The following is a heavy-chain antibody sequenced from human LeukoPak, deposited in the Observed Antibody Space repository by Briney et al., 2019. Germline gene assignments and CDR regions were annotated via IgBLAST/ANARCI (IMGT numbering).Heavy chain of an antibody. CDR3: ARQSSSRYEINWFDP. CDR1: GGSISSYY. V-gene: IGHV4-59*08. CDR2: IYYSGST. D-gene: IGHD6-13*01. Sequence: SETLSLTCTVSGGSISSYYWSWIRQPPGKGLEWIGYIYYSGSTNYNPSLKSRVTISVDTSKNQFSLELSSVTAADTAVYYCARQSSSRYEINWFDPWGQGTLVTVSS. J-gene: IGHJ5*02.